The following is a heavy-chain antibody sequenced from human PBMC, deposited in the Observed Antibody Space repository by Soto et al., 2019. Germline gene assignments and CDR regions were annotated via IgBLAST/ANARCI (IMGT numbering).Heavy chain of an antibody. J-gene: IGHJ4*02. CDR1: GFSFRTSGVV. Sequence: QITLKESGPTLVKPTQTPTLTCTFSGFSFRTSGVVVGWIRQPPGKALEWLALFYWNDDKRYTPTLRPRLTITADTSKNQVVFTMIRMDPVDTATYYCAHTLRDNNEYCFDQWGQGTLVTVSS. CDR2: FYWNDDK. D-gene: IGHD1-1*01. CDR3: AHTLRDNNEYCFDQ. V-gene: IGHV2-5*01.